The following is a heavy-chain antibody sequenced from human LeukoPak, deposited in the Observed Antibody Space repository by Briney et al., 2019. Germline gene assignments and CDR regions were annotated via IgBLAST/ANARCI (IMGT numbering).Heavy chain of an antibody. CDR2: IIPIFGTA. CDR1: GGTFSSYA. D-gene: IGHD2-2*02. V-gene: IGHV1-69*01. J-gene: IGHJ3*02. CDR3: AREGIYVCSSTSCYTRIDAFDI. Sequence: SVKVSCKASGGTFSSYAISWVRQAPGQGLEWMGGIIPIFGTANYAQKFQGRVTITADESTSTAYMELSSLRSEDTAVYYCAREGIYVCSSTSCYTRIDAFDIWGQGTMVTVSS.